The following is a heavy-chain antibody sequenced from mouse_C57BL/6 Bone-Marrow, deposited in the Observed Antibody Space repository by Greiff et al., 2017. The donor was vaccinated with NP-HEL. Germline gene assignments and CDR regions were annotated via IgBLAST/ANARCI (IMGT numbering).Heavy chain of an antibody. CDR3: ARAGILLAY. J-gene: IGHJ3*01. Sequence: QVQLQQPGAELVRPGTSVKLSCKASGYTFTSYWMHWVKQRPGQGLEWIGVIDPSDSYTNYNQKFKGKATLTVDTSSSTAYMQLSSLTSEDSAVYYCARAGILLAYWGQGTLVTVSA. CDR2: IDPSDSYT. V-gene: IGHV1-59*01. CDR1: GYTFTSYW. D-gene: IGHD4-1*01.